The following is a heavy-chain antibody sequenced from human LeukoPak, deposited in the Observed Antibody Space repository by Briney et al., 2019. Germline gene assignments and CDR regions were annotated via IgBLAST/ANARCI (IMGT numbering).Heavy chain of an antibody. CDR2: MNPNSGNT. CDR1: GYTFTSYD. V-gene: IGHV1-8*01. CDR3: AKEYAGSHYYHYYMDV. Sequence: VASVKVSCKASGYTFTSYDINWVRQATGQGLEWMGWMNPNSGNTGYAQKFQGRVTMTRNTSISTAYMELSSLRAEDTALYYCAKEYAGSHYYHYYMDVWGKGTTVTVSS. J-gene: IGHJ6*03.